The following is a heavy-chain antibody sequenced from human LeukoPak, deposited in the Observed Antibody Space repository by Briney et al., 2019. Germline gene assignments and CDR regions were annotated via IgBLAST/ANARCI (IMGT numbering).Heavy chain of an antibody. CDR1: GFTFSSSA. CDR2: ISGSGGST. J-gene: IGHJ3*02. CDR3: AREDYGGNPLDAFDM. Sequence: PGGSLRLSCAASGFTFSSSAMSWVRQAPGKGLEWVSTISGSGGSTYYADSVKGRFTISRDNSKNTLYLQMNSLRAEDTAVYYCAREDYGGNPLDAFDMWGQGTMVTVPS. D-gene: IGHD4-23*01. V-gene: IGHV3-23*01.